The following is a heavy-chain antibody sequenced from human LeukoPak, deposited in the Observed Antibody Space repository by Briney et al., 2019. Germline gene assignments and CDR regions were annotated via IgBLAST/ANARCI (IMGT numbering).Heavy chain of an antibody. CDR2: IIPIFGTA. V-gene: IGHV1-69*01. CDR3: ARPFIAVAFGDGENWFDP. Sequence: ASVKVSCKASGGTFSSYAISWVRQAPGQGLEWMGGIIPIFGTANYAQKFQGRVTITADESTSTAYMELSSLRSEDTAVYYCARPFIAVAFGDGENWFDPWGQGTLVTVSS. D-gene: IGHD6-19*01. J-gene: IGHJ5*02. CDR1: GGTFSSYA.